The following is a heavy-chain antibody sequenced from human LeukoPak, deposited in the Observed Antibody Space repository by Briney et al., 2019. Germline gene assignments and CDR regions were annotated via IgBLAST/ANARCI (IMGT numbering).Heavy chain of an antibody. D-gene: IGHD2-2*01. Sequence: SETLSLTCAVYGWSFNDYYWNWIRQPPGKGLEWIGEINARGDTNYNSSLKSRVTISVDTSKSQFSLRLTSIIAADTAFYYCARGQVPAARGYNWFDPWGQGTLVTVSS. V-gene: IGHV4-34*01. CDR2: INARGDT. CDR1: GWSFNDYY. J-gene: IGHJ5*02. CDR3: ARGQVPAARGYNWFDP.